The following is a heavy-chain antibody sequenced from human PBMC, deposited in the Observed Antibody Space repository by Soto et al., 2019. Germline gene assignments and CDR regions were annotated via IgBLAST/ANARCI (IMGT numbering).Heavy chain of an antibody. J-gene: IGHJ4*02. CDR1: GGSITDYS. CDR3: AWESGENWSYEAY. Sequence: QVQLQESGPGRVKPSETLSLTCSVSGGSITDYSWNWIRQSAGKGLEWIGRISATVKNQVNPSLQSRAPMSLDTSKNQFSLKLTSVTAADTAVYYCAWESGENWSYEAYWGQGTLVTVSS. D-gene: IGHD1-7*01. CDR2: ISATVKN. V-gene: IGHV4-4*07.